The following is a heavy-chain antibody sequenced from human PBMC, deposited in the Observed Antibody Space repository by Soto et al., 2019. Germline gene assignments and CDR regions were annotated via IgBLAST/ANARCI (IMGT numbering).Heavy chain of an antibody. CDR2: IFPSGST. Sequence: ETLSLTCTVSSGSINTFYWSWVRQPAGKGLEWIGRIFPSGSTSFNPSLESRVAMSVDTSKNHFSLNLSSVTAADMAVYYCAREGSYSAYNFAHGIQLWSFDFWGQGALVTVSS. CDR1: SGSINTFY. D-gene: IGHD5-12*01. V-gene: IGHV4-4*07. J-gene: IGHJ4*02. CDR3: AREGSYSAYNFAHGIQLWSFDF.